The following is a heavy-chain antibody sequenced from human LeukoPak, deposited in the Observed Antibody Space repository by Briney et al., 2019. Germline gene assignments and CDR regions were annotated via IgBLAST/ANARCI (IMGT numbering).Heavy chain of an antibody. V-gene: IGHV1-18*01. CDR2: ISAHNGNT. J-gene: IGHJ4*02. CDR3: ARTPYCYDFWSANNIGLDY. Sequence: ASVKVSCKASGYTFSSYGLSWVRQAPGQGLEWMGWISAHNGNTNYAQRFQGRLTMTTDTPTSTAYMELRSLTSGDTAVYYCARTPYCYDFWSANNIGLDYWGQGTLVTVSS. CDR1: GYTFSSYG. D-gene: IGHD3-3*01.